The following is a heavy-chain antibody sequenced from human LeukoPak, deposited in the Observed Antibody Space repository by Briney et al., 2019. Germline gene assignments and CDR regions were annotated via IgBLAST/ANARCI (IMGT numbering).Heavy chain of an antibody. CDR1: GFTFSNAW. CDR2: ISGGSDYI. V-gene: IGHV3-21*06. CDR3: ARLDESEGDY. J-gene: IGHJ4*02. Sequence: GGSLRLSCAASGFTFSNAWMSWVRQAPGKRLEWVASISGGSDYIEYADLVKGRFTISRDNAKNSLFLQISNLSAEDTAVYYCARLDESEGDYWGQGTLLTVSS.